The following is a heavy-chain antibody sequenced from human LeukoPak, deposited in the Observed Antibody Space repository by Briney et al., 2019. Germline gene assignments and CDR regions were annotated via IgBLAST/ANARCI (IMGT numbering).Heavy chain of an antibody. CDR2: ISGSGRNT. Sequence: GGSLRLSCAASGFTFSSYAMNWVRQAPLKGLEWVSAISGSGRNTYYADSVKGRFTISRDNSKNTLYLQMNSLRAEDSAVYYCVTNYFDSSAYYPDFDYWGQGAPVIVSS. CDR1: GFTFSSYA. V-gene: IGHV3-23*01. J-gene: IGHJ4*02. CDR3: VTNYFDSSAYYPDFDY. D-gene: IGHD3-22*01.